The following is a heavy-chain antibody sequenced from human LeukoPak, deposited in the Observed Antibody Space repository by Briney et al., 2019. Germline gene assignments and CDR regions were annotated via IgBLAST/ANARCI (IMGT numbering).Heavy chain of an antibody. CDR2: IHASGSS. CDR3: ARDGLYSYGYSCFDY. D-gene: IGHD5-18*01. CDR1: GVSITSYH. J-gene: IGHJ4*02. V-gene: IGHV4-4*07. Sequence: SETLSLTCTVSGVSITSYHWSWVRQPAGRELEWIGRIHASGSSNYNPSLKSRVTMSVDTSKNQFSLKLTSVTAADTAVYYCARDGLYSYGYSCFDYWGQGTLVTVSS.